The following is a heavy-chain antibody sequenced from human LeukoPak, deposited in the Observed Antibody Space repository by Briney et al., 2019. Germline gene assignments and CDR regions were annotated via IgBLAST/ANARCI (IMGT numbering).Heavy chain of an antibody. CDR3: ARGNYDFWSGYLGY. CDR2: ISSSSSYI. J-gene: IGHJ4*02. CDR1: GFTFSSYS. V-gene: IGHV3-21*01. D-gene: IGHD3-3*01. Sequence: DPGGSLRLSCAASGFTFSSYSMNWVRQAPGKGLEWVSSISSSSSYIYYADSVKGRFTISRDNAKNSLYLQMNSLRAEDTAVYYCARGNYDFWSGYLGYWGQGTLVTVSS.